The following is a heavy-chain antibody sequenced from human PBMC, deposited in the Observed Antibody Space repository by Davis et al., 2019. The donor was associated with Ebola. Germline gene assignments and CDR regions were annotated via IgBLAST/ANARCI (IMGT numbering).Heavy chain of an antibody. CDR3: VKDPGYCSSGSCYTFHY. CDR1: GLTFNTYA. Sequence: SLKISCAASGLTFNTYAMHWVRQAPGKGLEWVAITSYDGTNNYYADSVKGRFVISRDNSKNTLYLQMKSLRAEDTAIYYCVKDPGYCSSGSCYTFHYWGQGTLATVSS. V-gene: IGHV3-30*09. D-gene: IGHD2-15*01. J-gene: IGHJ4*02. CDR2: TSYDGTNN.